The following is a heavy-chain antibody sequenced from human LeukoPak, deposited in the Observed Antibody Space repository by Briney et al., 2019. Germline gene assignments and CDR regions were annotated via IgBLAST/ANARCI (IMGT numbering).Heavy chain of an antibody. D-gene: IGHD3-22*01. CDR1: GGSFSGYY. J-gene: IGHJ4*02. CDR3: AITNYDSSGYYFDY. Sequence: PSETLSLTCAVYGGSFSGYYWSWIRQPPGKGLEWIGEINHSGSTNYNPSLKSRVTISVDTSKNQFSLKLSSVTAADTAVYYCAITNYDSSGYYFDYWGQGTLVTVS. V-gene: IGHV4-34*01. CDR2: INHSGST.